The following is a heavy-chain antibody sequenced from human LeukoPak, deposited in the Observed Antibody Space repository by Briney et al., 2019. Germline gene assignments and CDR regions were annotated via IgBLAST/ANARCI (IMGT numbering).Heavy chain of an antibody. V-gene: IGHV3-23*01. CDR2: ISVSGNT. D-gene: IGHD1-14*01. CDR3: ARDFMYNVNCAGC. CDR1: GFTLSSYA. Sequence: GGSLRLSCAASGFTLSSYAMSWVRQGPGKGLEWVSAISVSGNTYHADSVKGRFTISRDNAKNTLYLQMNSLRAEDTAVYYCARDFMYNVNCAGCWGQGTLVTVSS. J-gene: IGHJ4*02.